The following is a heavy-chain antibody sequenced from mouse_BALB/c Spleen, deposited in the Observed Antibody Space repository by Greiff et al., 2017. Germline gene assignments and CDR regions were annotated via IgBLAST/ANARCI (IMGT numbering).Heavy chain of an antibody. J-gene: IGHJ4*01. Sequence: QRVESGGGLVKPGGSLKLSCAASGFTFSSYAMSWVRQTPEKRLEWVASISSGGSTYYPDSVKGRFTISRDNARNILYLQMSSLRSEDTAMYYCARRGTTVVAPYAMDYWGQGTSVTVSS. V-gene: IGHV5-6-5*01. D-gene: IGHD1-1*01. CDR2: ISSGGST. CDR3: ARRGTTVVAPYAMDY. CDR1: GFTFSSYA.